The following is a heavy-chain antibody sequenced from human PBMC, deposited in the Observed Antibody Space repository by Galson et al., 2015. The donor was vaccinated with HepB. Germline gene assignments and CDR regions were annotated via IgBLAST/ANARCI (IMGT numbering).Heavy chain of an antibody. CDR2: MNPKSGNT. CDR1: GYTFTSYD. J-gene: IGHJ6*03. Sequence: SVKVSCKASGYTFTSYDVYWVRQATGQGPEWMGWMNPKSGNTGYGQEFQGRVTMTRDNSINTAYMELSGLRFEDTAVYYCARGLGEWHCDNPTSCYYMDVWGEGTTVTVSS. V-gene: IGHV1-8*01. CDR3: ARGLGEWHCDNPTSCYYMDV. D-gene: IGHD2-2*01.